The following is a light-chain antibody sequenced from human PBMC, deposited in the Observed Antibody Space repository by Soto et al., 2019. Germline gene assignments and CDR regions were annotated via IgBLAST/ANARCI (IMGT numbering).Light chain of an antibody. V-gene: IGLV1-44*01. J-gene: IGLJ1*01. CDR2: RNF. CDR3: AAWDDSPDAYV. Sequence: QSFLTQPPSASGTPGQRVSISCSGSASNIGSKTVDWYQQLPGTAPQLLIHRNFQRPSGVPARFSASTSGTSASLAITALQSEDEADYYCAAWDDSPDAYVFGTGTKVTVL. CDR1: ASNIGSKT.